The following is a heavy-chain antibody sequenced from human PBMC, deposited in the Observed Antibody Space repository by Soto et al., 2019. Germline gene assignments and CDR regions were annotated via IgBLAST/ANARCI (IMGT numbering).Heavy chain of an antibody. CDR1: GFTVSSNY. J-gene: IGHJ4*02. V-gene: IGHV3-66*01. Sequence: GGSLRLSCAASGFTVSSNYMSWVRQAPGKGLEWVSVIYSGGSTYYADSVKGRFTISRDNSKNTLYLQMNSLRAEDTAVYYCARDGPNSSGFLGLWFDYWGQGTLVTVSS. CDR3: ARDGPNSSGFLGLWFDY. D-gene: IGHD6-19*01. CDR2: IYSGGST.